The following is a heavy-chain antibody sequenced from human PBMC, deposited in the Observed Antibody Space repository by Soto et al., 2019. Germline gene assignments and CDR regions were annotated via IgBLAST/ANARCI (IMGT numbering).Heavy chain of an antibody. CDR1: GFTFSSYW. Sequence: GGSLRLSCAASGFTFSSYWMHWVRQAPGKGLVWVSRINSDGSSTSYADSVKGRFTISRDNAKNTLYLQMNSLRAEDTAVYYCEGSGFARVDIVATSRDDYYYMDVWGKGTTVTVSS. V-gene: IGHV3-74*01. D-gene: IGHD5-12*01. J-gene: IGHJ6*03. CDR3: EGSGFARVDIVATSRDDYYYMDV. CDR2: INSDGSST.